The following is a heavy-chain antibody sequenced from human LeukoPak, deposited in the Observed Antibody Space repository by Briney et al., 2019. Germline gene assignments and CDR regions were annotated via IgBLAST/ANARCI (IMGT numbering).Heavy chain of an antibody. V-gene: IGHV3-30-3*01. D-gene: IGHD5-12*01. CDR3: AREAGYSGYEYFDY. CDR1: GFTFSSYA. J-gene: IGHJ4*02. Sequence: GRSLRLSCAASGFTFSSYAMHWVRQAPGKGLEWVAVISYDGSNKYYADPVKGRFTISRDNSKNTLYLQMNSLRAEDTAVYYCAREAGYSGYEYFDYWGQGTLVTVSS. CDR2: ISYDGSNK.